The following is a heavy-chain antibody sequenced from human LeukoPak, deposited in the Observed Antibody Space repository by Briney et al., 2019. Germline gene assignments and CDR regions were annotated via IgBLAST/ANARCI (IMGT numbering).Heavy chain of an antibody. Sequence: SVKVSCKASGGTFSSYAISWVRQTPGQGLEWMGGIIPIFGTANYAQKFQGRVTITADESTSTAYMELSSLRSEDTAVYYCARGGRIAAAVNHWGQGTLVTVSS. CDR1: GGTFSSYA. CDR2: IIPIFGTA. J-gene: IGHJ5*02. D-gene: IGHD6-13*01. CDR3: ARGGRIAAAVNH. V-gene: IGHV1-69*13.